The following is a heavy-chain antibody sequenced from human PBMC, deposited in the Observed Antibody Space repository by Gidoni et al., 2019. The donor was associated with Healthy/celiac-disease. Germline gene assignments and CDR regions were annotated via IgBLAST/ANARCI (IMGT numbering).Heavy chain of an antibody. CDR1: GFTFSDHY. D-gene: IGHD4-17*01. CDR2: TRNKANSYTT. CDR3: ARDYGDYGVGGMDV. V-gene: IGHV3-72*01. Sequence: EVQLVESGGGLVQPGGSLRLSCAASGFTFSDHYMDWDRQAPGKGLEWVGRTRNKANSYTTEYAASVKGRFTISRDDSKNSLYLQMNSLKTEDTAVYYCARDYGDYGVGGMDVWGQGTTVTVSS. J-gene: IGHJ6*02.